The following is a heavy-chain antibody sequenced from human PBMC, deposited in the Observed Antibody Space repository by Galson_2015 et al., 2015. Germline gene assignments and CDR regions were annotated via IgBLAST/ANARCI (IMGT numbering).Heavy chain of an antibody. Sequence: CAISGDSVSSSSAVWSWVRRSPSRGLEWLGRTFFRSTWSNDFAVSVRGRIAITADTARNQMSLQLNSVTPEDTAVHYCARGTPNYYYYYGMDVWGQGTTVTVSS. CDR3: ARGTPNYYYYYGMDV. V-gene: IGHV6-1*01. D-gene: IGHD2-2*01. J-gene: IGHJ6*02. CDR1: GDSVSSSSAV. CDR2: TFFRSTWSN.